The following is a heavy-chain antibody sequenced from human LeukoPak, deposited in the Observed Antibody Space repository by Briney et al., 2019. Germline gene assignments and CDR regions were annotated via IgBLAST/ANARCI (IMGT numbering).Heavy chain of an antibody. V-gene: IGHV3-48*03. CDR2: ISSSGSTI. CDR3: ARVQQQLGRGCDY. D-gene: IGHD6-13*01. CDR1: GFTFSSYE. Sequence: GGSLRLSCAASGFTFSSYEMNWVRQAPGRGLEWVSYISSSGSTIYYADSVKGRFTISRDNAKNSLYLQMNSLRAEDTAVYYCARVQQQLGRGCDYWGQGTLVTVSS. J-gene: IGHJ4*02.